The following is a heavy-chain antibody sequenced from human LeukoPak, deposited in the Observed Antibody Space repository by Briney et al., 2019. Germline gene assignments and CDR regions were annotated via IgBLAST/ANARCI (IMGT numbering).Heavy chain of an antibody. D-gene: IGHD3-3*01. Sequence: SETLSLTCTVSGGSISSGDYYWSWIRQPPGKGLEWIGYIYYSGSTYYNPSLKSRITISVDTSENQFSLKLSSVTAADTAVYYCAREGVLRFLEWRYYFDYWGQGTLVTVSS. J-gene: IGHJ4*02. CDR2: IYYSGST. CDR3: AREGVLRFLEWRYYFDY. V-gene: IGHV4-30-4*08. CDR1: GGSISSGDYY.